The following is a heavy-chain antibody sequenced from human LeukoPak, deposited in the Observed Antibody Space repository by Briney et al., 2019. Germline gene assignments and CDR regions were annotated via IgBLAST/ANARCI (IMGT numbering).Heavy chain of an antibody. CDR3: ARDELQWLPPYYYYYGMDV. CDR2: IYYSGST. Sequence: SETLSLTCTVSGGSISSYYWSWIRQPPRQGLEWIGYIYYSGSTNYNPSLRSRVTMSVDTSKNQFSLKLSSVTAADTAVYYCARDELQWLPPYYYYYGMDVWGQGTTVTVSS. D-gene: IGHD6-19*01. V-gene: IGHV4-59*01. CDR1: GGSISSYY. J-gene: IGHJ6*02.